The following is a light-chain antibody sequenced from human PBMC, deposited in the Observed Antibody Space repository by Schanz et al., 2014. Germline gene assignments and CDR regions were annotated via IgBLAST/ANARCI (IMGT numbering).Light chain of an antibody. Sequence: QSALTQPASVSGSPGQSITISCTGTTSDVGGYNYVSWYQQHPGKAPKLMIYDVSSRPSGVSNRFSGSKSGNTASLTISGLQAEDEADYYCCSYAGRSLIFGGGTKLTVL. J-gene: IGLJ2*01. CDR3: CSYAGRSLI. V-gene: IGLV2-14*01. CDR2: DVS. CDR1: TSDVGGYNY.